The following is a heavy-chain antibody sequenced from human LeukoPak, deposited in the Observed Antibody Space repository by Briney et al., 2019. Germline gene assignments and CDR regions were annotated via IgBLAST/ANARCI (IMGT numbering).Heavy chain of an antibody. Sequence: GGSLRLSCEGSAFIFSGHWMNWVRQTPGKGLEWVASIKEDGSERQYVDSVKGRFSISRDNTKGSLFLQLNSLRAEDTAVYYCARELYDSSGYYLDAFDIWGQGTMVTVSS. D-gene: IGHD3-22*01. J-gene: IGHJ3*02. CDR3: ARELYDSSGYYLDAFDI. CDR2: IKEDGSER. V-gene: IGHV3-7*03. CDR1: AFIFSGHW.